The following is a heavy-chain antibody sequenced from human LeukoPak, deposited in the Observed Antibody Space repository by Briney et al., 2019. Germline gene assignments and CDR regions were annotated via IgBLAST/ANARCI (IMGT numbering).Heavy chain of an antibody. CDR2: IDWDDDK. CDR3: ARISYYSYGWGSYITGHVFNI. Sequence: SGPTLVNPTQTLTLTCTFSGFSLSTSGMCVSWIRQPPGKALEWLARIDWDDDKYYSTSLKTRLTISKDTSKNQVVLTMTNMDPVNTATYYCARISYYSYGWGSYITGHVFNIWGQGTMVTVFS. V-gene: IGHV2-70*11. D-gene: IGHD3-16*01. J-gene: IGHJ3*02. CDR1: GFSLSTSGMC.